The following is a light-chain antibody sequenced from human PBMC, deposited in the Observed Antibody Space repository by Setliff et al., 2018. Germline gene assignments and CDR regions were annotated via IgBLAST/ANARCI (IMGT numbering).Light chain of an antibody. Sequence: QSVLAQPASVSGSPGQSITISCTGASSDVGGYNFVSWYQQHPGKVPKLIIFDVTTRPSGVSDRFSGSKSANTASLTISGLRAEDEADYYCSSYAGSNNPYVFGTGTKVTVL. CDR2: DVT. CDR1: SSDVGGYNF. CDR3: SSYAGSNNPYV. J-gene: IGLJ1*01. V-gene: IGLV2-14*03.